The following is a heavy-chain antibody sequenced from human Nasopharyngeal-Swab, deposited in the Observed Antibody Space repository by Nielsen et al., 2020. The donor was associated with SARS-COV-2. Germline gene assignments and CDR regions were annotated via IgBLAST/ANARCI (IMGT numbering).Heavy chain of an antibody. V-gene: IGHV3-64*01. J-gene: IGHJ4*02. CDR1: GFTFNGYA. CDR3: ARERCGGDCYSDY. Sequence: GGSLRLSCAASGFTFNGYAMYWVRQAPGKGLEYVSLISSDGRSTYYANSMKGKFTVSRDNSKNTLYLQMGSLRAEDMAVYYCARERCGGDCYSDYWGQGTLVTVSS. CDR2: ISSDGRST. D-gene: IGHD2-21*01.